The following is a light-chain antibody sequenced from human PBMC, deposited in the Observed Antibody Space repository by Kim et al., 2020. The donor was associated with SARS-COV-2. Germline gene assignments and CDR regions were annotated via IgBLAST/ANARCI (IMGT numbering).Light chain of an antibody. CDR3: QQSYSTPLLT. V-gene: IGKV1-39*01. CDR1: QSISSY. Sequence: DIQMTQSPSSLSASVGDRVTITCRASQSISSYLNWYQQKPGKVPKLLIYAASSLQSGVPSRFSGSGSGTDFTLTISSLQPEDFATYYCQQSYSTPLLTFGGGTKVDIK. CDR2: AAS. J-gene: IGKJ4*01.